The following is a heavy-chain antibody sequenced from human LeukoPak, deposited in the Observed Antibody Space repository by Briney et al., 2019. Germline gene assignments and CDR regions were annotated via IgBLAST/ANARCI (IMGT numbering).Heavy chain of an antibody. CDR2: IYYSGNT. CDR3: ARDWGSSWYRGYFDY. Sequence: SETLSLTCSVSGDSISTSNSYWGWIRQPPGKGLEWIGSIYYSGNTYYNASLKSRVTISVDTSKNQFSLKFTSVTAADTAVYYCARDWGSSWYRGYFDYWGQGTLVTVSS. J-gene: IGHJ4*02. CDR1: GDSISTSNSY. V-gene: IGHV4-39*02. D-gene: IGHD6-13*01.